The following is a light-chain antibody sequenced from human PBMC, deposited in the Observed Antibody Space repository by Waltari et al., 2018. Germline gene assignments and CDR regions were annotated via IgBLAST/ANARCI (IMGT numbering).Light chain of an antibody. V-gene: IGKV3-15*01. CDR1: QSVGSN. CDR2: GAS. Sequence: EIVMTQSPATLPVSPGESAALSCRVSQSVGSNLAWYQQKPGQAPRLLIFGASTRATGIPARFSGSGSGTEFTLTISSLQSEDFAVYYCQQYDTWPPWTFGQGTKVE. CDR3: QQYDTWPPWT. J-gene: IGKJ1*01.